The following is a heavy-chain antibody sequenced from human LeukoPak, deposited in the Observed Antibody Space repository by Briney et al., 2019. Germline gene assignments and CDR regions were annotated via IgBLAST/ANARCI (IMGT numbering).Heavy chain of an antibody. Sequence: SETLSLTCAVYGGSFSGYYWSWIRQPPGKGLEWIGEINHSGSTSYNPSLKSRVTISVDTSKNQFSLKLSSVTAADTAVYYCARSPRINYFDYWGQGTLVTVSS. J-gene: IGHJ4*02. CDR2: INHSGST. V-gene: IGHV4-34*01. CDR3: ARSPRINYFDY. CDR1: GGSFSGYY. D-gene: IGHD3-16*01.